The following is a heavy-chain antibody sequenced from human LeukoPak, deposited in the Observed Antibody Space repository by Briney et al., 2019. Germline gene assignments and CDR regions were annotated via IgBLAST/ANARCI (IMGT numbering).Heavy chain of an antibody. Sequence: ASVKVSCKASGYTFTSYDINWVRQATGQGLEWMGWMNPNSGNTGYAQKFQGRVTMTRNTSISTAYMELSSLRSEDTAVYYCAGMSRGSGYYYFGYWGQGTLVTVSS. CDR3: AGMSRGSGYYYFGY. CDR1: GYTFTSYD. J-gene: IGHJ4*02. D-gene: IGHD3-22*01. CDR2: MNPNSGNT. V-gene: IGHV1-8*01.